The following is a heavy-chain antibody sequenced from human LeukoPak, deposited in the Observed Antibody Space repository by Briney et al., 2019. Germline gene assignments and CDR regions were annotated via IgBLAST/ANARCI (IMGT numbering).Heavy chain of an antibody. CDR3: ARGGDEFDY. J-gene: IGHJ4*02. D-gene: IGHD3-10*01. CDR2: IYYSGST. CDR1: GGSISSSGYY. Sequence: SQTLSLTCTVSGGSISSSGYYWSWIRQHPGKGLECIGYIYYSGSTYYNPSLKSRVTLSVDTSKNQFSLELSSLSAADTAMYYCARGGDEFDYWGQGTLVTVSS. V-gene: IGHV4-31*03.